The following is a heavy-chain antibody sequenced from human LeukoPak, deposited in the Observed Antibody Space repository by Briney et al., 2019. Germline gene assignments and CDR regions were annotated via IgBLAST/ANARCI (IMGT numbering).Heavy chain of an antibody. J-gene: IGHJ4*02. CDR3: ATLAYSSSWYGWDY. Sequence: SVKVSCKASRGTFSSYAISWVRQAPGQGLEWMGGLIPIFGTANYAQKFQGRVTITADESTSTAYMELSSLRSEDTAVYYCATLAYSSSWYGWDYWGQGTLVTVSS. D-gene: IGHD6-13*01. CDR2: LIPIFGTA. V-gene: IGHV1-69*01. CDR1: RGTFSSYA.